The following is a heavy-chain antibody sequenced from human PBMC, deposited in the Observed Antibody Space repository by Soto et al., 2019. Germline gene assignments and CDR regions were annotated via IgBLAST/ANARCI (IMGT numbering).Heavy chain of an antibody. CDR2: ISYDGSNK. Sequence: PLGGSLRLSCAASGFTFSSYAMHWVRQAPGEGLEWVAVISYDGSNKYYADSVKGRFTISRDNSKNTLYLQMNSLRAEDTAVYYCARAGYSSGWYWGGAYDYWGQGTLVTVSS. J-gene: IGHJ4*02. V-gene: IGHV3-30-3*01. D-gene: IGHD6-19*01. CDR1: GFTFSSYA. CDR3: ARAGYSSGWYWGGAYDY.